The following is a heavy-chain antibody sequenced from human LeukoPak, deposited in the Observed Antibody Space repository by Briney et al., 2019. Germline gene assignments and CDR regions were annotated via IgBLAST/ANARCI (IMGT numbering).Heavy chain of an antibody. CDR3: ARVGAPGGLRPYHYYY. CDR2: IDPASGIT. V-gene: IGHV1-2*02. CDR1: GYIFSDYW. D-gene: IGHD3-16*01. Sequence: ASVKVSCKASGYIFSDYWIHWGRQAPGRGLECLGWIDPASGITNQPQKFQGRITVTRDTSASTVYMDLTGLTTDDTALYYCARVGAPGGLRPYHYYYWGQGTLVTVSS. J-gene: IGHJ4*02.